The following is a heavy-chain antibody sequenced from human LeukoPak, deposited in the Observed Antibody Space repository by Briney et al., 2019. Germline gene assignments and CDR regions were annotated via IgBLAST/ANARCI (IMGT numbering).Heavy chain of an antibody. Sequence: TSETLSLTCTVSGGSISSYYWNWIRQPPGKGLEWIGYIYYSGSTNYNPSLKSRVTISVDTSKNQFSLKLSSVTAADAAVYFCARQLRGEAVAGHLQPFDYWGQGTLVTVSS. CDR2: IYYSGST. CDR1: GGSISSYY. D-gene: IGHD6-19*01. CDR3: ARQLRGEAVAGHLQPFDY. J-gene: IGHJ4*02. V-gene: IGHV4-59*08.